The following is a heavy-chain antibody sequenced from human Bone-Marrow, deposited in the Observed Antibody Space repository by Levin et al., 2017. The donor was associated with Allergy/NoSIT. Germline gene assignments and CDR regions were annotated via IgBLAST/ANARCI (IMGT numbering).Heavy chain of an antibody. Sequence: GSLRLSCAVYGGSFSGYYWSWIRQPPGKGLEWIGEINHSGSTNYNPSLKSRVTISVDTSKNQFSLKLSSVTAADTAVYYCARLGGPFDIWGQGTMVTVSS. CDR1: GGSFSGYY. V-gene: IGHV4-34*01. J-gene: IGHJ3*02. D-gene: IGHD3-16*01. CDR2: INHSGST. CDR3: ARLGGPFDI.